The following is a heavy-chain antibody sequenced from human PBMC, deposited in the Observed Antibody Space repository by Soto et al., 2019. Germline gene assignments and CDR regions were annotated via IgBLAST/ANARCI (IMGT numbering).Heavy chain of an antibody. CDR3: AKARDYYDSSGYYLDY. D-gene: IGHD3-22*01. J-gene: IGHJ4*02. CDR1: GFTFSRYG. CDR2: ISYDGSNK. Sequence: PGVSLRLSWAASGFTFSRYGLHWVRHAPGRGLEWVGVISYDGSNKYYADSVKGRFTISRDNSKNTLYLQMNSLRAEDTAVYYCAKARDYYDSSGYYLDYWGQGTLVTVSS. V-gene: IGHV3-30*18.